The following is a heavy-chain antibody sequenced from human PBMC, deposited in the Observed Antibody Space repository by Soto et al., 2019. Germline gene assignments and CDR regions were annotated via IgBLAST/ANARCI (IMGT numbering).Heavy chain of an antibody. D-gene: IGHD6-19*01. CDR1: GGSVSSAAYF. CDR2: ILHSGSS. V-gene: IGHV4-61*08. CDR3: ARGMCKSGWNLDL. Sequence: HSGSLAITCAVSGGSVSSAAYFGSWVRQPPGGGLEWIAYILHSGSSMYNPSLKSRVTISLSTSKTQFSLRLTSVTAADTAVYYCARGMCKSGWNLDLWGQGIVVIVSS. J-gene: IGHJ5*02.